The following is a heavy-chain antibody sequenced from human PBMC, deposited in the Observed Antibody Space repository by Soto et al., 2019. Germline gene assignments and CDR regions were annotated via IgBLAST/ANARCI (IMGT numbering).Heavy chain of an antibody. CDR1: GGSISSGDYY. V-gene: IGHV4-30-4*01. Sequence: SETLSLTCTVSGGSISSGDYYWSWIRQPPGKGLEWIGYIYYSGSTYYNPSLKSRVTISVDTSKNQFSLKLSSVTAADTAVYYCARQLGYCSGGSCSKGSYFDYWGQGTLVTVSS. J-gene: IGHJ4*02. CDR3: ARQLGYCSGGSCSKGSYFDY. CDR2: IYYSGST. D-gene: IGHD2-15*01.